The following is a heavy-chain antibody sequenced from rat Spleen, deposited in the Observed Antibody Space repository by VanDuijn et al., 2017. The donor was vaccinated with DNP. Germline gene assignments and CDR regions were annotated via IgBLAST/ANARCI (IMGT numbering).Heavy chain of an antibody. CDR3: IRWNSGHFDY. D-gene: IGHD4-3*01. Sequence: EVQLVESGGGLVQPGRSLKLSCAASGFTFSNYGMAWVRQAPTKGLEWVESITNSGGSTYYRDSVKGRFTISRDNAKSTLYLQMDSLRSEDTATYYCIRWNSGHFDYWGQGVMVTVSS. CDR1: GFTFSNYG. CDR2: ITNSGGST. J-gene: IGHJ2*01. V-gene: IGHV5S13*01.